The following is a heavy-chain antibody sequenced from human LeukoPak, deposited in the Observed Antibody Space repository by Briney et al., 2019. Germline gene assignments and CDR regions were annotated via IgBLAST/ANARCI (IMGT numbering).Heavy chain of an antibody. J-gene: IGHJ4*02. CDR1: GFTFSSYE. Sequence: PGGSLRLCCAASGFTFSSYEMNWVRQATGKGLEWVSYISSSGSTIYYADSVKGRFTISRDNAKNSLYLQMNSLRAEDTAVYYCARDWWRAAGGMDYWGQGTLVTVSS. CDR2: ISSSGSTI. CDR3: ARDWWRAAGGMDY. D-gene: IGHD6-13*01. V-gene: IGHV3-48*03.